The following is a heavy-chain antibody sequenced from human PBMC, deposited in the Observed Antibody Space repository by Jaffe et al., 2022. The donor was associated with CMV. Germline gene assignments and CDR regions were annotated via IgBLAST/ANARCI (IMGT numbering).Heavy chain of an antibody. CDR3: ARARGGYCSGGSCYSYYYYYMDV. V-gene: IGHV4-34*01. CDR1: GGSFSGYY. D-gene: IGHD2-15*01. CDR2: INHSGST. J-gene: IGHJ6*03. Sequence: QVQLQQWGAGLLKPSETLSLTCAVYGGSFSGYYWSWIRQPPGKGLEWIGEINHSGSTNYNPSLKSRVTISVDTSKNQFSLKLSSVTAADTAVYYCARARGGYCSGGSCYSYYYYYMDVWGKGTTVTVSS.